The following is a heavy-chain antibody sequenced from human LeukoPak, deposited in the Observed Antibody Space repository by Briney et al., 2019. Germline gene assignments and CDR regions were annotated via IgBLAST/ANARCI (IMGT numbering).Heavy chain of an antibody. CDR2: ISGSGGST. CDR1: GFTFSSYG. D-gene: IGHD3-16*01. CDR3: AKAPGGIVGY. V-gene: IGHV3-23*01. J-gene: IGHJ4*02. Sequence: GGTLRLSCAASGFTFSSYGMSWVRQAPGKGLEWVSAISGSGGSTYYADSVKGRFTISRDNSKNTLYLQMNSLRAEDTAVYYCAKAPGGIVGYWGQGTLVTVSS.